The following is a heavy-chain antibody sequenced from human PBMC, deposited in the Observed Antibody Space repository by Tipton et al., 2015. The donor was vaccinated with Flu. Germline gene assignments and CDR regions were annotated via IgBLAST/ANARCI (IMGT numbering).Heavy chain of an antibody. V-gene: IGHV3-7*01. CDR3: ARTYDSSGYYNGDGTFDL. J-gene: IGHJ3*01. Sequence: SLRLSCAASGFAFDSYWMTWVRQAPGKGLEWVANINQDGTEKYYVDSVKGRFTISRDNAETSLYVQMNSLTAEDTGVFYCARTYDSSGYYNGDGTFDLWGQGTMVTVSS. D-gene: IGHD3-22*01. CDR2: INQDGTEK. CDR1: GFAFDSYW.